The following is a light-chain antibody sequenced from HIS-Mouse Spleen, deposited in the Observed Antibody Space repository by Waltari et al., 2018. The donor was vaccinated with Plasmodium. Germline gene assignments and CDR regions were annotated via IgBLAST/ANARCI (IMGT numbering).Light chain of an antibody. J-gene: IGKJ2*01. CDR2: AAS. CDR3: LQDYNYPYT. Sequence: AIQMTQPPSSLSASVGDRVTITCRASQGIRNDLGWYKKKPGKAPKLLISAASSLQSGVPSRFSGSGSGTDFTLTISSLQPEDFATYYCLQDYNYPYTFGQGTKLEIK. V-gene: IGKV1-6*01. CDR1: QGIRND.